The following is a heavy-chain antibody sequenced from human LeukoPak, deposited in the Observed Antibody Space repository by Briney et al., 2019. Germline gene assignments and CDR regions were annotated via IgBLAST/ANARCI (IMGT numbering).Heavy chain of an antibody. CDR3: ARGHRDDAFDI. CDR2: INHSGST. CDR1: GGSFSGYY. J-gene: IGHJ3*02. Sequence: SETLSLTCAVYGGSFSGYYWSWIRQPPGKGLEWIGEINHSGSTNYNPSLKSRVTISVDTSKNRFSLKLSSVTAADTAVYYCARGHRDDAFDIWGQGTMVTVSS. V-gene: IGHV4-34*01.